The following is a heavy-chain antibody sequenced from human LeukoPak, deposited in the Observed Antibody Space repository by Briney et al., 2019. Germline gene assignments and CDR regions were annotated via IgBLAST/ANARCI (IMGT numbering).Heavy chain of an antibody. CDR2: TYYRSRWYN. J-gene: IGHJ3*02. CDR3: TRGYSSSSAAFDI. V-gene: IGHV6-1*01. Sequence: SQTLSLTCAISGESVSSNIVPWNGTSQSPSRAFEWLGRTYYRSRWYNDYAVSVKSRITINPDTSKNQFSLQLNSVTPEDTAVYYCTRGYSSSSAAFDIWGQGTMVTVSS. CDR1: GESVSSNIVP. D-gene: IGHD6-6*01.